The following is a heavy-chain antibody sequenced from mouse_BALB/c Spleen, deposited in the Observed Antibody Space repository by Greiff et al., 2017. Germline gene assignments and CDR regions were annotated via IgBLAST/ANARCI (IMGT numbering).Heavy chain of an antibody. CDR2: IDPANGNT. CDR3: ARSVYCFDD. CDR1: GFNIKDTY. J-gene: IGHJ2*01. D-gene: IGHD1-1*01. V-gene: IGHV14-3*02. Sequence: EVKLMESGAVLVKPGASVKLSCTASGFNIKDTYMHWVKQRPEQGLEWIGRIDPANGNTKYDPKFQGKATITADTSSNTAYLQLSSLTSEDTAVYYCARSVYCFDDWGQGTTLTVSS.